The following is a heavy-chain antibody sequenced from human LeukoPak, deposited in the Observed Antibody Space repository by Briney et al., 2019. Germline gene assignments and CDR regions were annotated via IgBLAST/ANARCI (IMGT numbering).Heavy chain of an antibody. CDR2: INPNSGGT. J-gene: IGHJ4*02. CDR3: ARTRGYYDSSGYPLDY. V-gene: IGHV1-2*02. CDR1: GYTFTNYD. D-gene: IGHD3-22*01. Sequence: ASVKVSCKASGYTFTNYDINWVRQATGQGLEWMGWINPNSGGTNYAQKFQGRVTMTRDTSISTAYMELSRLRSDDTAVYYCARTRGYYDSSGYPLDYWGQGTLVTVSS.